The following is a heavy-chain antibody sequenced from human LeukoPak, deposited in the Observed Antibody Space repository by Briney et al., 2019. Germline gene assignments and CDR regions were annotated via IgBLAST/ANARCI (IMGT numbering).Heavy chain of an antibody. D-gene: IGHD3-10*01. J-gene: IGHJ4*02. Sequence: GGSLRLSCAASGFTFTSYAMSWVRQAPGKGLEWVSSIFGSGIDTQYADSVKGRFTISRDNSKNTLYLEMNSLRPEDTAIYYCAKDLISPRSVGSSEKLDYWGQGTLVTVSS. V-gene: IGHV3-23*01. CDR1: GFTFTSYA. CDR2: IFGSGIDT. CDR3: AKDLISPRSVGSSEKLDY.